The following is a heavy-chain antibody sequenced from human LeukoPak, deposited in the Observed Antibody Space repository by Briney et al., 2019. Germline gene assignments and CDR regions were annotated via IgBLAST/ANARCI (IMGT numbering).Heavy chain of an antibody. CDR1: GYTFTDYY. Sequence: ASVKVSCKASGYTFTDYYMHWVRQAPGQGLEWMGWINPNSGGTNYAQTFQGRVTMTRDTSISTAYMELSRLRSDDTAVYYCARGDLGIAARPLAWGQGTLVTVSS. CDR2: INPNSGGT. D-gene: IGHD6-6*01. V-gene: IGHV1-2*02. J-gene: IGHJ5*02. CDR3: ARGDLGIAARPLA.